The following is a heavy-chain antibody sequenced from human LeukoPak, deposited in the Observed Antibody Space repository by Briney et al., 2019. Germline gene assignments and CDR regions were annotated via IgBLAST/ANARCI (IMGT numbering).Heavy chain of an antibody. CDR1: GFTLSTYT. V-gene: IGHV3-23*01. CDR3: AKEFSWNDVFDP. CDR2: ISGSGTTA. D-gene: IGHD1-1*01. J-gene: IGHJ5*02. Sequence: GGSLSLTCAASGFTLSTYTMSWVRQAPGKGLEWVSTISGSGTTAYYADSVKGRFTISRDNSQNTVSLQMNSLRAEDTAIYYCAKEFSWNDVFDPWGQGTLVTVSS.